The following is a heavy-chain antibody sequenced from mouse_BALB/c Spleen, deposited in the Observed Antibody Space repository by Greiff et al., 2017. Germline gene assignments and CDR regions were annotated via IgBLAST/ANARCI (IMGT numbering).Heavy chain of an antibody. J-gene: IGHJ3*01. Sequence: VQLQQSGPELVKPGASVKISCKASGYTFTDYNMHWVKQSHGKSLEWIGYIYPYNGGTGYNQKFKSKATLTVDNSSSTAYMELRSLTSEDSAVYYCARNYYGSSAWFANWGQGTLVTVSA. D-gene: IGHD1-1*01. CDR2: IYPYNGGT. CDR3: ARNYYGSSAWFAN. CDR1: GYTFTDYN. V-gene: IGHV1S29*02.